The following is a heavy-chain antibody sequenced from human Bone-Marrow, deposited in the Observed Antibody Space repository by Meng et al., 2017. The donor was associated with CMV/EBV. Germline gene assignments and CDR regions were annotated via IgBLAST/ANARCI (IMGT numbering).Heavy chain of an antibody. CDR3: ARTSDYCSSTSCYTYYYYGMDV. V-gene: IGHV1-58*01. D-gene: IGHD2-2*02. CDR1: GFQFTRSA. J-gene: IGHJ6*02. Sequence: SVKVSCKASGFQFTRSAVQWVRQARGQRLEWVGWIVVSSGNRNYAQKFQERVTITRDMSTSTAYMELSSLRSEDTAVYYCARTSDYCSSTSCYTYYYYGMDVWGQGTTVTVSS. CDR2: IVVSSGNR.